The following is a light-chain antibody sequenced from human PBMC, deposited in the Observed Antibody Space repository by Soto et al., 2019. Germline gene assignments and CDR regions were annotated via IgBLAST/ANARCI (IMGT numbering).Light chain of an antibody. V-gene: IGKV1-5*03. CDR1: QSISIW. CDR2: KAY. Sequence: DIQMTQSPSTLSASVGDRVTITCRASQSISIWLDWYQQKPGKAPKLLIYKAYILESGVTSRFSGSGSGTEFTLTISSLQPDDFAIYYCQQYNSYWTFGQGAKVEIK. CDR3: QQYNSYWT. J-gene: IGKJ1*01.